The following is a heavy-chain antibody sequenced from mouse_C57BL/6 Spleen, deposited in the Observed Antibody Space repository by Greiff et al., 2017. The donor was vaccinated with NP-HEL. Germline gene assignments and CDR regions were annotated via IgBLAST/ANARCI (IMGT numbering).Heavy chain of an antibody. V-gene: IGHV1-64*01. CDR3: APLYSTDYAMDY. CDR1: GYTFTSYW. Sequence: QVQLQQSGAELVKPGASVKLSCKASGYTFTSYWMHWVKQRPGQGLEWIGMIHPNSGSTNYNEKFKSKATLTVDKSSSTAYMQLSSLTSEDSAVYYCAPLYSTDYAMDYWGQGTSVTVSS. D-gene: IGHD1-1*01. J-gene: IGHJ4*01. CDR2: IHPNSGST.